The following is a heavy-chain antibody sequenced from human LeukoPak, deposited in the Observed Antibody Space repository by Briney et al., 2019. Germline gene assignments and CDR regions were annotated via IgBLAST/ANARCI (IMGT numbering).Heavy chain of an antibody. V-gene: IGHV1-18*01. CDR1: GYTFTSYG. CDR2: ISAYNGNT. J-gene: IGHJ6*03. CDR3: ARGYYYYYYMDV. Sequence: ASVKVSCKASGYTFTSYGISWVREAPGQGLEWMGWISAYNGNTNYAQKLQGRLTMTTDTSTSTAYMELRSLRSDDTAVYYCARGYYYYYYMDVWGKGTTVTVSS.